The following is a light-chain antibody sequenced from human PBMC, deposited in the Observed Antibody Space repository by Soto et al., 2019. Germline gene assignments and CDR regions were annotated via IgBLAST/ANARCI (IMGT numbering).Light chain of an antibody. CDR2: GAS. V-gene: IGKV3-15*01. CDR1: QSVSSN. CDR3: QQYNNWPRT. J-gene: IGKJ1*01. Sequence: ELVMTQSPATLSVSPGERATLSCRASQSVSSNLAWYQQKPGQAPRLLIYGASTRATGIPARFSGSGSGHAFTRTISSLQSEDFAVYYWQQYNNWPRTFGRGTKVEI.